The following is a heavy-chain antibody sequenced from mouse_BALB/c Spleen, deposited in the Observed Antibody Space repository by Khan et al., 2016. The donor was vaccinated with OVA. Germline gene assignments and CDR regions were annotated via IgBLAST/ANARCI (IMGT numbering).Heavy chain of an antibody. J-gene: IGHJ1*01. CDR2: ISNGGGST. CDR1: GFTFSDYY. CDR3: ARLYYGSFYWYFDV. D-gene: IGHD1-1*01. V-gene: IGHV5-12*02. Sequence: EVELVESGGGLVQPGGSLKLSCATSGFTFSDYYMYWVRQTPEKRLEWVAYISNGGGSTYYPDTVKGRFTLSRDNAKNTLYLQMSRLKSEDTAMYYGARLYYGSFYWYFDVWGAGTSVTVSS.